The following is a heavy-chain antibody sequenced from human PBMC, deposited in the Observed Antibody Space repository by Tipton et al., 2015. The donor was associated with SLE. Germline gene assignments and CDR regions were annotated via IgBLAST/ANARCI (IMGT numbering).Heavy chain of an antibody. CDR3: ARDKQWTDVMSRDEEAWYYYGMDV. V-gene: IGHV3-48*04. Sequence: SLRLSCAASGFTFSHYGMAWVRLAPGKGLEWISSISRSSSTRFYADSVEGRFTISRDNAQNSLFLQMNSLSPEDTAIYYCARDKQWTDVMSRDEEAWYYYGMDVWGQGTTVTVSS. J-gene: IGHJ6*02. CDR2: ISRSSSTR. CDR1: GFTFSHYG. D-gene: IGHD3-16*01.